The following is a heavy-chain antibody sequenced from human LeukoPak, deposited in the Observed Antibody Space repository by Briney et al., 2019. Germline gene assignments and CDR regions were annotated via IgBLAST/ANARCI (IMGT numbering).Heavy chain of an antibody. J-gene: IGHJ6*02. Sequence: SETLSLTCTVSGGSISSYYWSWIRQPPGKGLEWIGYIYYSGSTNYNPSLKSRVTMSVDTSKNQFSLKLSSVTAADTAVYYCATRYDILTGYGMDVWGQGTTVTVSS. D-gene: IGHD3-9*01. CDR3: ATRYDILTGYGMDV. CDR2: IYYSGST. V-gene: IGHV4-59*08. CDR1: GGSISSYY.